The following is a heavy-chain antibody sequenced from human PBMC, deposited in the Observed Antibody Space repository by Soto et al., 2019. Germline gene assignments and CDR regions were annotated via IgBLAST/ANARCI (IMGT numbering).Heavy chain of an antibody. CDR3: AGIGEDVYYGMDV. Sequence: LETLSLTCSVSGGSMRSYYWNWLRQPAGKGLEWIGRIYSRGDANYNPSVKSRVTMSVDTSKNEFSLRLNSVTAADTAVYYCAGIGEDVYYGMDVWGQGTTVTVSS. CDR1: GGSMRSYY. CDR2: IYSRGDA. D-gene: IGHD2-21*01. J-gene: IGHJ6*02. V-gene: IGHV4-4*07.